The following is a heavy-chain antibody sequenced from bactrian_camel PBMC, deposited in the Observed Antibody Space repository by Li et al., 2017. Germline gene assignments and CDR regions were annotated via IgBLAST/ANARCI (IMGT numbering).Heavy chain of an antibody. CDR2: RYNDGSISFT. CDR3: AAGQGVGWCLDVIRVGAEPDFDY. Sequence: HVQLVESGGDSVQAGGSLRLSCVATGYTPSSYCMAWFRQAPGKECEAVGARYNDGSISFTKYAGPVKGRFTVAHDEKKKTLDLQLNNLKPEDSATYYCAAGQGVGWCLDVIRVGAEPDFDYWGTGPRSPSP. CDR1: GYTPSSYC. J-gene: IGHJ6*01. D-gene: IGHD5*01. V-gene: IGHV3S6*01.